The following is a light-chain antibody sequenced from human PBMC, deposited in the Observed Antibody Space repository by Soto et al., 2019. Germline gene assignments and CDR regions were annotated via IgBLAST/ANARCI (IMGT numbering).Light chain of an antibody. J-gene: IGKJ1*01. CDR1: QSISSW. CDR2: DAS. CDR3: QQYNTYPGT. Sequence: DIQMTQSPSTLSASVGDRVTITCRASQSISSWLAWYQQKPGKAPKLLIYDASSLESGVPSRFSGSGSGTEFTLTISSLHPDDLATYYCQQYNTYPGTFGQGTKVEIK. V-gene: IGKV1-5*01.